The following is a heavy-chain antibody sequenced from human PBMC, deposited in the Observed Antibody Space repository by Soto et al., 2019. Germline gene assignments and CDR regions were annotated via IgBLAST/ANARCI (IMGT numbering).Heavy chain of an antibody. J-gene: IGHJ4*02. V-gene: IGHV3-30-3*01. CDR3: ARDGPGIAVAGIDY. CDR1: GFTFSSYA. Sequence: QVQLVESGGGVVQPGRSLRLSCAASGFTFSSYAMHWVRQVPGKGLEWVAVISYDGSNKYYADSVKGRFTISRDNSKNTLYLQMNSLRAEDTAVYYCARDGPGIAVAGIDYWGQGTLVTVSS. CDR2: ISYDGSNK. D-gene: IGHD6-19*01.